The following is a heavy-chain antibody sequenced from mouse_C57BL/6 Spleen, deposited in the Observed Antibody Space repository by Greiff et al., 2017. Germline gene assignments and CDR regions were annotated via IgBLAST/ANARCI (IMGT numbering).Heavy chain of an antibody. CDR3: ARPYYYGSSYYFDY. CDR1: GFTFSDYG. J-gene: IGHJ2*01. V-gene: IGHV5-17*01. D-gene: IGHD1-1*01. Sequence: EVQLVESGGGLVKPGGSLKLSCAASGFTFSDYGMHWVRQAPEKGLEWVAYISSGSSTIYYADTVKGRFTISRDNAKNTLFLQMTSLRSEDTAMYYGARPYYYGSSYYFDYWGQGTTLTVSS. CDR2: ISSGSSTI.